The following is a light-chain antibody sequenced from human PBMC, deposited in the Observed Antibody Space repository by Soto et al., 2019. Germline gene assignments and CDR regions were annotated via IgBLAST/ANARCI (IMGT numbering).Light chain of an antibody. V-gene: IGKV3-15*01. CDR1: QSVSSS. CDR2: GAS. Sequence: MTQSPATLSVSPGERATLSCRASQSVSSSLAWYQQKPGQAPRLLIYGASTRATGIPARFSGSGSGTEFTLTINSLQSEDFAVYYCQQYNNWPPLTFGGGTKVDIK. J-gene: IGKJ4*01. CDR3: QQYNNWPPLT.